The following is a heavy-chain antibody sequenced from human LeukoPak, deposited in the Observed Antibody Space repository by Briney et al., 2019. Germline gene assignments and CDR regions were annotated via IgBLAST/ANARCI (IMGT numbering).Heavy chain of an antibody. CDR1: GGSISSGGYY. CDR3: ARRRTSKDCSSTSCFLDY. J-gene: IGHJ4*02. V-gene: IGHV4-30-2*03. Sequence: SSETLSLTCIVSGGSISSGGYYWSWIRQPPGKGLEWIGYIYHSGSTYYNPSLKSRVTISVDTSKNQFSLKLSSVTAADTAVYYCARRRTSKDCSSTSCFLDYWGQGTLVTVSS. CDR2: IYHSGST. D-gene: IGHD2-2*01.